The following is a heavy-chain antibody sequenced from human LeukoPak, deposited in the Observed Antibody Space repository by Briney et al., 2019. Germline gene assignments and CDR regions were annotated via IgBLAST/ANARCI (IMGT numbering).Heavy chain of an antibody. D-gene: IGHD6-19*01. CDR2: TYYRSKWYN. V-gene: IGHV6-1*01. J-gene: IGHJ6*02. Sequence: SQTLSLTCAISGDSVSSNSAAWNWIRQSPSRGLEWLGRTYYRSKWYNDYAVSVKSRITINPDTSKNQFSLQLNSVTPEDTAVYYCARDLYSSGGYYYYYGMDVWGQGTTVTVSS. CDR1: GDSVSSNSAA. CDR3: ARDLYSSGGYYYYYGMDV.